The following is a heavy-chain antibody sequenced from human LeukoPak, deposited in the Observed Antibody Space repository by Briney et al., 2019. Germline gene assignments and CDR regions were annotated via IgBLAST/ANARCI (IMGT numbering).Heavy chain of an antibody. J-gene: IGHJ4*02. CDR1: GGSFSGYY. D-gene: IGHD4-17*01. CDR2: INHSGST. V-gene: IGHV4-34*01. CDR3: ARNRDYGENFDY. Sequence: TSETLSLTCAVYGGSFSGYYWSWIRQPPGKGLEWIGEINHSGSTNYNPSLKSRVTISVDTSKNQFSLKLSSVTAADTAVYYCARNRDYGENFDYWGQGTLVTVSS.